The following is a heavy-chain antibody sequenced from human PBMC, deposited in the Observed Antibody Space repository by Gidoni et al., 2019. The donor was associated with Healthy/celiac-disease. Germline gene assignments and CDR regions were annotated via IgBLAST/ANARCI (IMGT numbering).Heavy chain of an antibody. CDR1: GCTFSSYG. CDR3: AKAAAVAGNSDY. J-gene: IGHJ4*02. V-gene: IGHV3-30*18. D-gene: IGHD6-19*01. Sequence: QVQLVESGGGVVQPGSSLRRSCAASGCTFSSYGMHWVRQAPGKGLAWVAVISYDGSNKYYADSVKGRFTISRDNSKNTLYLQMNSLRAEDTAVYYCAKAAAVAGNSDYWGQGTLVTVSS. CDR2: ISYDGSNK.